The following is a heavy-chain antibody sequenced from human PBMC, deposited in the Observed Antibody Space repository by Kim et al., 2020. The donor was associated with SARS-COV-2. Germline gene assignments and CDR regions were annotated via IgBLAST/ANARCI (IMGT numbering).Heavy chain of an antibody. Sequence: GGSLRLSCAASGFTFSNAWMSWVRQAPGKGLEWVGRIKSKTDGGTTDYAAPVKGRFTISRDDSKNTLYLQMNSLKTEDTAVYYCTTHLIDILTGYRIFDYWGQGTLVTVSS. CDR1: GFTFSNAW. CDR2: IKSKTDGGTT. J-gene: IGHJ4*02. V-gene: IGHV3-15*01. CDR3: TTHLIDILTGYRIFDY. D-gene: IGHD3-9*01.